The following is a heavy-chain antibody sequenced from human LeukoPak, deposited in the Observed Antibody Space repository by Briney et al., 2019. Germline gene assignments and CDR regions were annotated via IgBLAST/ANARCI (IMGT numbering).Heavy chain of an antibody. Sequence: PGRSLRLSCAASGFTFSSYGMHWVRQAPGKGLEWVVVIWYDGSNKYYADSVKGRFTISRDNSKNTLYLQMNSLRAEDTAVYYCARDMPYYDPPSGMDVWGQGTTVTVSS. D-gene: IGHD3-22*01. CDR3: ARDMPYYDPPSGMDV. V-gene: IGHV3-33*01. CDR1: GFTFSSYG. J-gene: IGHJ6*02. CDR2: IWYDGSNK.